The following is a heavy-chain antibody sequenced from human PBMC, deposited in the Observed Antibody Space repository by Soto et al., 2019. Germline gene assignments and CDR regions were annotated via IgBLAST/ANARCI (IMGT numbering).Heavy chain of an antibody. CDR2: INPNSGGT. D-gene: IGHD3-10*01. CDR3: ARVFYRGYYYYGMDV. V-gene: IGHV1-2*04. CDR1: GYTFTGYY. J-gene: IGHJ6*02. Sequence: VKVSCKASGYTFTGYYIHWVRQAPGQGLEWMGWINPNSGGTNYAQKFQGWVTMTRDTSISTAYMELSRLRSDDTAVYYCARVFYRGYYYYGMDVWGQGTTVTVSS.